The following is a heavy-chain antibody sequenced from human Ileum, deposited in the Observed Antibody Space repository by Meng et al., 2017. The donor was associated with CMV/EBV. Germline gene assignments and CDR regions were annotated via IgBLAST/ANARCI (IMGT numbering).Heavy chain of an antibody. V-gene: IGHV4-39*07. Sequence: SETLSLTCTVSGGSISSSRYYWGWIRQPPGKGLEWIGSIYYSGTTYYNPSLKSRVTISVDTSKNQFSLNLSSVTAADTAVYYCAGSSSATRPNFDYWGQGTLVTVSS. CDR1: GGSISSSRYY. J-gene: IGHJ4*02. CDR3: AGSSSATRPNFDY. CDR2: IYYSGTT. D-gene: IGHD6-13*01.